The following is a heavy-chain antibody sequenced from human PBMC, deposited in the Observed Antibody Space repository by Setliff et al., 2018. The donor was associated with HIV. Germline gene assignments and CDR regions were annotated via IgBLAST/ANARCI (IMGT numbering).Heavy chain of an antibody. Sequence: GESLKISCAASGFTFTRDAMTWVRQAPGKGLEWVSSIGGGGSPTYYADSVKGRFTISRDNSKNTLYLQMNSLRAEDTAVYYCAKTPSSGWYSLYLDYWGQGTLVTVSS. J-gene: IGHJ4*02. CDR2: IGGGGSPT. D-gene: IGHD6-19*01. CDR1: GFTFTRDA. CDR3: AKTPSSGWYSLYLDY. V-gene: IGHV3-23*01.